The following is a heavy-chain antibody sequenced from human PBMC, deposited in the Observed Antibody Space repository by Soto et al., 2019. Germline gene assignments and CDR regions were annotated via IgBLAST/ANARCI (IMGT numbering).Heavy chain of an antibody. D-gene: IGHD1-26*01. V-gene: IGHV6-1*01. Sequence: PSPTLSLTCAISGDSVSSNSAAWNWIRQSPSRGLEWLGRTYYRSKWYNDYAVSVKSRITINPDTSKNQFPLQLNSVTPEDTAVYYCARVGFEGATRNFDYWGQGTLVTVSS. CDR2: TYYRSKWYN. J-gene: IGHJ4*02. CDR1: GDSVSSNSAA. CDR3: ARVGFEGATRNFDY.